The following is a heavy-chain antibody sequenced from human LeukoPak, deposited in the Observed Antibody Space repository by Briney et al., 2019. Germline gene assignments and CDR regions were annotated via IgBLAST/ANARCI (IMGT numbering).Heavy chain of an antibody. J-gene: IGHJ4*02. CDR2: IFYAGNT. V-gene: IGHV4-39*01. CDR3: ARLGGSLAGDSGSFLNN. CDR1: GVYFSSSGCY. Sequence: NPSETPCLTCSVSGVYFSSSGCYWGWVRQPPGKGLEWIGSIFYAGNTYYNPSLTSRVTISADTSKNQFSLELRFVTAADTAVYYCARLGGSLAGDSGSFLNNWGQGTL. D-gene: IGHD3-10*01.